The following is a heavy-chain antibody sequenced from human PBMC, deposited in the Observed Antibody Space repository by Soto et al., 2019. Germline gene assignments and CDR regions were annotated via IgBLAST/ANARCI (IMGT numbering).Heavy chain of an antibody. CDR2: ISAYNGNT. V-gene: IGHV1-18*01. D-gene: IGHD3-3*01. CDR3: ARDLKGSGYYDIWNGYSQRDY. Sequence: QVQLVQSGAEVKKPGASVKVSCKASGYTFTSYGISWVRQAPGQELEWMGWISAYNGNTNYAQKLQGRVTMTTDTSTSTAYIELSSLRSDDTAVYYFARDLKGSGYYDIWNGYSQRDYWVQGTLVTVSS. CDR1: GYTFTSYG. J-gene: IGHJ4*02.